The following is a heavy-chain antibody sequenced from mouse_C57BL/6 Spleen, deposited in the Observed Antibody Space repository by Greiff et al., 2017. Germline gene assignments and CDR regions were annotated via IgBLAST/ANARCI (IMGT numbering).Heavy chain of an antibody. V-gene: IGHV5-4*01. CDR1: GFTFSSYA. CDR3: ARGGDGKRFAY. Sequence: EVQRVESGGGLVKPGGSLKLSCAASGFTFSSYAMSWVRQTPEKRLEWVATISDGGSYTYYPDNVKGRFTISRDNAKNNLYLQMSHLKSEDTAMYYCARGGDGKRFAYWGQGTLVTVSA. J-gene: IGHJ3*01. D-gene: IGHD1-1*01. CDR2: ISDGGSYT.